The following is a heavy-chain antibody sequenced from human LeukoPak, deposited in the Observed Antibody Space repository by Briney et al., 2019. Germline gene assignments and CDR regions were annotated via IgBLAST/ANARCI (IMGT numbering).Heavy chain of an antibody. CDR3: ARDQGSLTRSWYTGY. CDR1: GYTFTGYN. CDR2: INPYSGDT. Sequence: ASVKVSCKASGYTFTGYNIHWVRQAPGQGLEWMGRINPYSGDTNFAQKFQGRVTMTRDTSITTAYMDLSSLTPDDTAVYFCARDQGSLTRSWYTGYWGQGTHVTVSS. D-gene: IGHD6-13*01. J-gene: IGHJ4*02. V-gene: IGHV1-2*06.